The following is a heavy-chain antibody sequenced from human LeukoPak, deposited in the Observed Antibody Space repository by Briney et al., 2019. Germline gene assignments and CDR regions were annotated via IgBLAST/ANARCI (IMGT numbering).Heavy chain of an antibody. CDR3: ARGYPVPFDY. CDR1: GFIFSIYA. CDR2: INHSGST. Sequence: PGGSLRLSCAASGFIFSIYAMSWIRQPPGKGLEWIGEINHSGSTNYNPSLKSRVTISVDTSKNQFSLKLSSVTAADTAVYYCARGYPVPFDYWGQGTLVTVSS. D-gene: IGHD3-16*02. J-gene: IGHJ4*02. V-gene: IGHV4-34*01.